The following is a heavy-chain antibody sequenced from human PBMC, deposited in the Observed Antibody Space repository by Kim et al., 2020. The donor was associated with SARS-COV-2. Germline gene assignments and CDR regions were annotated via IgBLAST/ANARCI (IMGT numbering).Heavy chain of an antibody. J-gene: IGHJ6*02. Sequence: GGSLRLSCAASGFTFSSYSMNWVRQAPGKGLEWVSSISSSSSYIYYADSVKGRFTISRDNAKNSLYLQMNSLRAEDTAVYYCARDPPPRYRLAYYYYYYGMDVWGQGTTVTVSS. V-gene: IGHV3-21*01. CDR2: ISSSSSYI. CDR1: GFTFSSYS. D-gene: IGHD1-1*01. CDR3: ARDPPPRYRLAYYYYYYGMDV.